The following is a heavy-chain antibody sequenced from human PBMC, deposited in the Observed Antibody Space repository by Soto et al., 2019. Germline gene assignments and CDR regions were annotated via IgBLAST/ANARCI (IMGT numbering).Heavy chain of an antibody. CDR1: GYTFTSYA. CDR2: INAGNGNT. J-gene: IGHJ6*02. CDR3: ASAYCISSSCPPYYGMDV. V-gene: IGHV1-3*05. D-gene: IGHD2-2*01. Sequence: QVQLVQSGAEEKKPGASVKVSCKASGYTFTSYAMHWVRQAPGQRLEWMGWINAGNGNTKYSQKFQGRVTITRDTSAITAYMELSSLRSEDTAVYYCASAYCISSSCPPYYGMDVWGQGTTVTVSS.